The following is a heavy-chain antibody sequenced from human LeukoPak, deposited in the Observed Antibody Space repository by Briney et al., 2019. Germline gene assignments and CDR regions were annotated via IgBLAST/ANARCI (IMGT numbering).Heavy chain of an antibody. D-gene: IGHD3-22*01. V-gene: IGHV3-30*02. J-gene: IGHJ4*02. CDR2: IQNDGSNT. CDR1: GFTFSDYG. CDR3: AKDMYYYDSSGYGPSPPFDY. Sequence: QPGGSLRLSCAASGFTFSDYGMNWVRQTPGKGLEWLAFIQNDGSNTFYADSVKGRFTISRDNSKNTLYLQMNSLRAEDTAVYYCAKDMYYYDSSGYGPSPPFDYWGQGTLVTVSS.